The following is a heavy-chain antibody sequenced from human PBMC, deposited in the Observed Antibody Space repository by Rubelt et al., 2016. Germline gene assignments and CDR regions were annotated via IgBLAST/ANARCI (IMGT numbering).Heavy chain of an antibody. D-gene: IGHD4-17*01. CDR1: GASIRSSH. J-gene: IGHJ3*02. V-gene: IGHV4-59*08. Sequence: QVQLQESGPGLVKPSETLSLTCTVSGASIRSSHWSWIRQSPGRGLEWIAYIYYTGSAAYNPSLKSRVTISVDTSKNQFSLGLNAVTAADTAVYYCARHASWSVRAFDIWGQGTMVTVSS. CDR2: IYYTGSA. CDR3: ARHASWSVRAFDI.